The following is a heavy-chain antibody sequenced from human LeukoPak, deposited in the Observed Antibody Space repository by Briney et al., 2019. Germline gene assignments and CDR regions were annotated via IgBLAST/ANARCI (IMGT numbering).Heavy chain of an antibody. Sequence: GGSLRLSCAASGFTVSRNHMSWVRQAPGKGLEWVSYISSSSGVTIYYADSVKGRFTISRDNAKNSLYLQMNSLRAEDTAVYYCARFTIGWYYFDYWGQGTLVTVSS. CDR3: ARFTIGWYYFDY. CDR2: ISSSSGVTI. V-gene: IGHV3-48*03. J-gene: IGHJ4*02. D-gene: IGHD6-19*01. CDR1: GFTVSRNH.